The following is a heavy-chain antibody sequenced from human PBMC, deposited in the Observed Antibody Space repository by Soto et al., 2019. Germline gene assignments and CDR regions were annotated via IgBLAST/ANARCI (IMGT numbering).Heavy chain of an antibody. D-gene: IGHD2-8*01. CDR2: ISSSSYT. CDR1: GFTFSDYY. V-gene: IGHV3-11*06. J-gene: IGHJ5*02. CDR3: ARDRLMVYATGNNWFDP. Sequence: PGGSLRLSCAASGFTFSDYYMSWIRQAPGKGLEWVSYISSSSYTNYADSVKGRFTISRDNAKNSLYLQMNSLRAEDTAVYYCARDRLMVYATGNNWFDPWGQGTLVTVSS.